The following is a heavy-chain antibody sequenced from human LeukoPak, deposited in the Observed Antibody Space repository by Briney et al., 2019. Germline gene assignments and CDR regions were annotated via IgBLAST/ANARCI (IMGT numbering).Heavy chain of an antibody. CDR1: GFTFSTYS. CDR2: ISGISLYI. CDR3: ARAPGDCSSTSCYTFDY. D-gene: IGHD2-2*02. J-gene: IGHJ4*02. V-gene: IGHV3-21*01. Sequence: GGSLRLSCAASGFTFSTYSMNWVRHAPGKGLEWVSSISGISLYIYYADSVKGRFTISRDNAKNSLYLEMNSLRAEDTTVYYCARAPGDCSSTSCYTFDYWGQGTLVTVSS.